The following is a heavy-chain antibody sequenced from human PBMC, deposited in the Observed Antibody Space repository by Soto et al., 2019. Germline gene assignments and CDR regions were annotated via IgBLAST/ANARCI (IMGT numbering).Heavy chain of an antibody. D-gene: IGHD2-2*01. V-gene: IGHV4-4*02. CDR2: IYHHGST. J-gene: IGHJ4*02. CDR3: ARVPDY. CDR1: GDSISSSNW. Sequence: SETLSLTCVVAGDSISSSNWWSWVRQPPGKGLEWIGKIYHHGSTNYNPSHKSRVTISIDRARNQVSLKLSSVTAADTAVYYCARVPDYRGQGILVTVSS.